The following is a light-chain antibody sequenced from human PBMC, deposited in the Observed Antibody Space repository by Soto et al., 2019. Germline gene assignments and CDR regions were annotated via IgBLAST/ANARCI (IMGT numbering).Light chain of an antibody. CDR3: QQISSSPPIT. Sequence: DIQLTQSPSSLSASLGDRVTISCRASQNIDNYLHWYQQRSGKAPEALIYAASSLRDGVSSRFSGSGYGTEFTLPINNLQPEDFATYYCQQISSSPPITFGQGTRLDI. CDR1: QNIDNY. V-gene: IGKV1-39*01. J-gene: IGKJ5*01. CDR2: AAS.